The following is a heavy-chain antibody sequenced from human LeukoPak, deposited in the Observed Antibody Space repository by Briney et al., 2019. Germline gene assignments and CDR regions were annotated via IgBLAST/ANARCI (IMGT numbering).Heavy chain of an antibody. Sequence: ASVKVSCKASGYTFTSYYMHWVRQAPGQGLEWMGIINPSGGSTSYAQKFQGRVTMTEDTSTDTAYMELSSLRSEDTAVYYCATSLMGTYAFDIWGQGTMVTVSS. CDR2: INPSGGST. CDR3: ATSLMGTYAFDI. D-gene: IGHD2-8*01. J-gene: IGHJ3*02. CDR1: GYTFTSYY. V-gene: IGHV1-46*01.